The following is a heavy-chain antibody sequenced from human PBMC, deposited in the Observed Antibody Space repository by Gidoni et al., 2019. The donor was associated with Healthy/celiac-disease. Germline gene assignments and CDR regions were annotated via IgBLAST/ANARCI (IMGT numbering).Heavy chain of an antibody. CDR1: GASVSRNRSA. V-gene: IGHV6-1*01. J-gene: IGHJ3*02. Sequence: QVQLQQSGPGLVKPSQTLSLTCAISGASVSRNRSAWNWIRQSPSRGLEWLGRTYYRSKWYNDYAVSVKSRITINPDTSKNQFSLQLNSVTPEDTAVYYCARDKRGTMVRGVISDAFDIWGQGTMVTVSS. CDR3: ARDKRGTMVRGVISDAFDI. CDR2: TYYRSKWYN. D-gene: IGHD3-10*01.